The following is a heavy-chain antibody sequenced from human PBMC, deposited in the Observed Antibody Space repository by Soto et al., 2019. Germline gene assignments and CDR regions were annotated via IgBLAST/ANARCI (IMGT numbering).Heavy chain of an antibody. Sequence: QITLKESGPTLVKPTQTLTLTCTFSGFSLGTRGVGVGWIRQPPGKALEWLALIYWDDDKRYSPYLKTRLTITQDTSQNQLVLPMTNMDPVETATYYCAHGFYTYTGYLDYWGQGTLVTVSS. V-gene: IGHV2-5*02. J-gene: IGHJ4*02. CDR3: AHGFYTYTGYLDY. D-gene: IGHD3-16*01. CDR2: IYWDDDK. CDR1: GFSLGTRGVG.